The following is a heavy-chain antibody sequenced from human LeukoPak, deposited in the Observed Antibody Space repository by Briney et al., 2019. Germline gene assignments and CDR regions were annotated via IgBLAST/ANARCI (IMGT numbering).Heavy chain of an antibody. CDR1: GFTFSSYS. Sequence: PGGSLRLSCAASGFTFSSYSMNWVRQAPGKGLEWVSCISSSSRYIYYADSVKGRFTISRDNAKNSLYLQMNSLRAEDTAVYYCARDSTVSAPEDAFDIWGQGTMVTVSS. V-gene: IGHV3-21*01. J-gene: IGHJ3*02. CDR3: ARDSTVSAPEDAFDI. CDR2: ISSSSRYI. D-gene: IGHD5/OR15-5a*01.